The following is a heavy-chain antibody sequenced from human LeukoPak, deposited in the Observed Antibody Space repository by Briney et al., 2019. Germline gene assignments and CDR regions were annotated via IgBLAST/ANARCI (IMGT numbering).Heavy chain of an antibody. Sequence: GGSLRLSCAASGFTFSSYSMNWVRQAPGKGLEWVSSISSSSSYIYYADSVKGRFTISRDNAKNSLYLQMNSPRAEDTAVYYCARDRVVVAATEMDYWGQGTLVTVSS. D-gene: IGHD2-15*01. J-gene: IGHJ4*02. CDR2: ISSSSSYI. CDR3: ARDRVVVAATEMDY. V-gene: IGHV3-21*01. CDR1: GFTFSSYS.